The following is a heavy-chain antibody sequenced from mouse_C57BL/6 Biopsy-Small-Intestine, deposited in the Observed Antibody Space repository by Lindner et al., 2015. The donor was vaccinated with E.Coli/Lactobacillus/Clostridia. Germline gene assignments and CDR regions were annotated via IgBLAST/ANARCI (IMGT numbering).Heavy chain of an antibody. Sequence: VQLQESGAELVGPGTSVKVSCKAYGYAFTNYLIEWIKQRPGQGLEWIGVINPGSGGTNYNEKFKGKATLTADKSSSTAYMQLSSLTSEDSAVYFCARIYYGTSYYFDYWGQGTTLTVSS. V-gene: IGHV1-54*01. CDR3: ARIYYGTSYYFDY. J-gene: IGHJ2*01. CDR1: GYAFTNYL. CDR2: INPGSGGT. D-gene: IGHD1-1*01.